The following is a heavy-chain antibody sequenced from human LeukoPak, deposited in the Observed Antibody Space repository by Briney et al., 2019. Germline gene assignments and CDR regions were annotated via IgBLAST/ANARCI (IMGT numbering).Heavy chain of an antibody. CDR3: ASAHNTIFGVVSGGNWFDP. CDR1: GGSISSSSYY. CDR2: INHSGST. Sequence: PSETLSLTCTVSGGSISSSSYYWGWIRQPPGKGLEWIGEINHSGSTNYNPSLKSRVTISVDTSKNQFPLKLSSVTAADTAVYYCASAHNTIFGVVSGGNWFDPWGQGTLVTVSS. V-gene: IGHV4-39*06. J-gene: IGHJ5*02. D-gene: IGHD3-3*01.